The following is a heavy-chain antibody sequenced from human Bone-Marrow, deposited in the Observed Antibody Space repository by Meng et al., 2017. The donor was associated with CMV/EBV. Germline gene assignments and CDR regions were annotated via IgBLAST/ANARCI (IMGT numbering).Heavy chain of an antibody. J-gene: IGHJ3*02. V-gene: IGHV3-9*01. CDR1: GFTFDDYA. CDR3: AKEGRENAFDI. D-gene: IGHD1-26*01. CDR2: ISWNSGSI. Sequence: SLKISCAASGFTFDDYAMHWVRQAPGKGLEWVSGISWNSGSIGYADSVKGRFTISRDNAKNSLYLQMNSLRAEDTALYYCAKEGRENAFDIWGQGTMVTVSS.